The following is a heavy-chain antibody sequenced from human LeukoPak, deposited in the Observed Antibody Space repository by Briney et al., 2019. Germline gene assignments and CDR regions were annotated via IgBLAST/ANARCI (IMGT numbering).Heavy chain of an antibody. V-gene: IGHV3-30*04. CDR3: ARAGDSDYGDYTWAN. CDR2: ISYDGSNK. J-gene: IGHJ4*02. D-gene: IGHD4-17*01. CDR1: GFTFSSYA. Sequence: GGSLRLSCAASGFTFSSYAMHWVRQAPGKGLEWVAAISYDGSNKYYADSVKGRFTISRDNSKNTLYLQMNSLRAEDTAVYYCARAGDSDYGDYTWANWGQGTLVNVSS.